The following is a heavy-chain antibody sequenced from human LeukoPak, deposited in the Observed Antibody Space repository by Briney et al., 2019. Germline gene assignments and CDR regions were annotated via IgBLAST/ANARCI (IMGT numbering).Heavy chain of an antibody. CDR2: IYYSGST. D-gene: IGHD5-24*01. CDR1: GGSVSSYY. V-gene: IGHV4-59*02. CDR3: ARRRWLFDAFDI. J-gene: IGHJ3*02. Sequence: SETLSLTCTVSGGSVSSYYWSWIRQPPGKGLEWIGYIYYSGSTNYNPSLKSRVTISVDTSKNQFSLKLSSVTAADTAVYYCARRRWLFDAFDIWGQGTMVTVSS.